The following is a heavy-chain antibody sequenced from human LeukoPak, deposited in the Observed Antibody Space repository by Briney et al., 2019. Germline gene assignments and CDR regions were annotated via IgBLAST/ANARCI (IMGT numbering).Heavy chain of an antibody. CDR3: YYYDSSGQTGY. D-gene: IGHD3-22*01. CDR2: IKSKTDGGTT. CDR1: GFTFSNAW. V-gene: IGHV3-15*01. Sequence: GGSLRLSCAASGFTFSNAWMSWVRQAPGKGLEWVGRIKSKTDGGTTDYAAPVKGRFTISRDDSKNTLYLQMNSLKTEDTAVYYCYYYDSSGQTGYWGQGTLVTVSS. J-gene: IGHJ4*02.